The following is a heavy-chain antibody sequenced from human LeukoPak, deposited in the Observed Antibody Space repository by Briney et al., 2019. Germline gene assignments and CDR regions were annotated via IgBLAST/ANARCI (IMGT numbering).Heavy chain of an antibody. Sequence: QTGGSLRLSCAASGFTFSSSAMSWVRQAPGKGLEWVSAISGSGDSTYYADSVKGRFTISRDKSKNTLYLQMNSLRAEDTAVYFCARESSSGSYLDYWGQGTLVTVSS. CDR2: ISGSGDST. J-gene: IGHJ4*02. CDR1: GFTFSSSA. V-gene: IGHV3-23*01. CDR3: ARESSSGSYLDY. D-gene: IGHD1-26*01.